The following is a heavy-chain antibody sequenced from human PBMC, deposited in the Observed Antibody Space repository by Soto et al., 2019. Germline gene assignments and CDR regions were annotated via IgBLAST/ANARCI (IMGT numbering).Heavy chain of an antibody. CDR2: IYYSGST. D-gene: IGHD3-10*01. CDR1: GGSISSYY. J-gene: IGHJ3*02. Sequence: SETLSLTCTVSGGSISSYYWSWIRQPPGKGLEWIGYIYYSGSTNYNPSLKSRVTISVDTSKNQFSLKLSSVTAADTAVYYCARVPPEGSRLAFDIWGKGKMVT. V-gene: IGHV4-59*01. CDR3: ARVPPEGSRLAFDI.